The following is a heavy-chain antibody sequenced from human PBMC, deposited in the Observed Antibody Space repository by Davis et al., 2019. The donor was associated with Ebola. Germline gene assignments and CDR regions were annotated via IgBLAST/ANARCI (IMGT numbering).Heavy chain of an antibody. Sequence: PSETLSLTCTVSAASNTRHYWSCIRQHPSQGLEWIGYMSATGNTNYNPSLTSRVSISTDTSKNQFSLNLSSVTAADTAVYYCARGTEYPTTFGVVTAFDYWGQGTLVTVSS. D-gene: IGHD3-3*01. CDR3: ARGTEYPTTFGVVTAFDY. V-gene: IGHV4-4*08. J-gene: IGHJ4*02. CDR1: AASNTRHY. CDR2: MSATGNT.